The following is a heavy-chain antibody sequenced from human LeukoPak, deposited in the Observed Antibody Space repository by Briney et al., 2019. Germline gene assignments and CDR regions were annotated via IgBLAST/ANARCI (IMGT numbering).Heavy chain of an antibody. J-gene: IGHJ4*02. CDR3: ATSLSAGIRSGWDY. CDR2: FDPEDGEI. CDR1: GYTLTELS. Sequence: ASVKLSCKVSGYTLTELSMHWVRQAPGKGLEWMGGFDPEDGEIIYAQNFEGRVTMTEDTSTDTTYMALNSLRSEDTAVYYCATSLSAGIRSGWDYWGQGTLVTVSS. V-gene: IGHV1-24*01. D-gene: IGHD6-19*01.